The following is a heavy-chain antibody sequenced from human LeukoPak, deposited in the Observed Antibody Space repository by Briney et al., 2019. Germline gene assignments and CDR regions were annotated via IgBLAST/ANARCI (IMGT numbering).Heavy chain of an antibody. D-gene: IGHD3-10*01. Sequence: GGSLRLSCAGSGFTFSGYAVTWVRQAPGKGLEWVSSIVGSGDEALYADSVKGRFTMSRDNSKNTLYLQMNSLRAEDTAVYYCAKDVYYYGSGSYYNYYYYGMDVWGQGTTVTVSS. CDR2: IVGSGDEA. CDR3: AKDVYYYGSGSYYNYYYYGMDV. J-gene: IGHJ6*02. V-gene: IGHV3-23*01. CDR1: GFTFSGYA.